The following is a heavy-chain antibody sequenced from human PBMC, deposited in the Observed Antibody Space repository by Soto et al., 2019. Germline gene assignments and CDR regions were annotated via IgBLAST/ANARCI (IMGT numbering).Heavy chain of an antibody. CDR3: ARHFNWGSGHYYYYGMDV. V-gene: IGHV4-39*01. J-gene: IGHJ6*02. D-gene: IGHD7-27*01. Sequence: SETLSLTCTVSGGSISSSSYYWGWIRQPPGKGLEWIGSIYYSGSTYYNPSLKSRVTISVDTSKNQFSLKLSSVTAADTAVYYCARHFNWGSGHYYYYGMDVWGQGTMVTVS. CDR1: GGSISSSSYY. CDR2: IYYSGST.